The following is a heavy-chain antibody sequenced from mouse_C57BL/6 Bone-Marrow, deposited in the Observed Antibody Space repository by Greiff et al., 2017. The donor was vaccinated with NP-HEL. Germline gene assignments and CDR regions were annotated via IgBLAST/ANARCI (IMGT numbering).Heavy chain of an antibody. CDR3: ARSVGGYGSLSYWYFDV. CDR1: GYTFTSYW. J-gene: IGHJ1*03. V-gene: IGHV1-55*01. D-gene: IGHD1-1*01. CDR2: ISPGSGST. Sequence: QVQLQQPGAELVKPGASVKMSCKASGYTFTSYWITWVKQRPGQGLEWIGDISPGSGSTNYNEKFKSKATLTVDTSSSTAYMQLSSLTSEDSAVYYWARSVGGYGSLSYWYFDVWGTGTTVTVSS.